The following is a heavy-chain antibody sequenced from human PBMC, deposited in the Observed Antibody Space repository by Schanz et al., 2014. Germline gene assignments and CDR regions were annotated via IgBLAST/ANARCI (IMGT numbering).Heavy chain of an antibody. D-gene: IGHD1-1*01. CDR1: GGSIRSGTYY. Sequence: QVQLQESGPGLVKPSQTLSLTCTVSGGSIRSGTYYWSWIRHPAGKALEWVGRVFPNGITNYNPSHKSRVPKSRDTSKTHFSLTLTSLTAADTAVYYCARDTTWRLDLWGRGTLVTVSS. CDR2: VFPNGIT. J-gene: IGHJ2*01. V-gene: IGHV4-61*02. CDR3: ARDTTWRLDL.